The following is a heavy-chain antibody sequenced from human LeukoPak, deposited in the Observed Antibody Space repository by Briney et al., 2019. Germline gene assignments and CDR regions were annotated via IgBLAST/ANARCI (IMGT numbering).Heavy chain of an antibody. V-gene: IGHV3-53*01. CDR2: IYSGGST. D-gene: IGHD6-19*01. J-gene: IGHJ6*02. CDR3: ARDVGISGWPNYGMDV. Sequence: GGSLRLSCAASGFTISNKYMSWVRQAPGKGLEWVSVIYSGGSTYYADSVKGRFTMSRDNSKNTLYLQMNSLRAEDTAVYYCARDVGISGWPNYGMDVWGQGTTVTVSS. CDR1: GFTISNKY.